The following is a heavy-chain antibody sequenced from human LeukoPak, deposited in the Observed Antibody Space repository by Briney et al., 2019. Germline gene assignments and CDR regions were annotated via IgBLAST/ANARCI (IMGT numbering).Heavy chain of an antibody. Sequence: GASVKVSCKASGYTFTSYYMHWVRQAPGQGLEWMGIINPSGGSTSYAQKFQGRVTITADKSTSTAYMELSSLRSEDTAVYYCARDIRTTDYYGSGSHNWFDPWGQGTLVTVSS. CDR3: ARDIRTTDYYGSGSHNWFDP. CDR1: GYTFTSYY. V-gene: IGHV1-46*01. J-gene: IGHJ5*02. D-gene: IGHD3-10*01. CDR2: INPSGGST.